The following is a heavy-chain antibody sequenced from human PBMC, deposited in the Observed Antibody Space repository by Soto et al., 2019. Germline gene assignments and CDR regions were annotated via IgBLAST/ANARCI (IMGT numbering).Heavy chain of an antibody. J-gene: IGHJ6*02. CDR1: GYSFSTYW. Sequence: GESLKISCKASGYSFSTYWIGWLRQIPGKGLEWMGLIFPAHSDTRYSPSFQGQGTMSADKSTKTAYLQWGSLKASDTAMYYCARKGLQALDFWAQGPNVNVSS. CDR2: IFPAHSDT. CDR3: ARKGLQALDF. D-gene: IGHD1-1*01. V-gene: IGHV5-51*01.